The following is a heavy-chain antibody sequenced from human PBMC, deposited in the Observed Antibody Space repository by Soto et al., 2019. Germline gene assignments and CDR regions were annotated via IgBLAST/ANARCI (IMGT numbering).Heavy chain of an antibody. V-gene: IGHV3-53*01. J-gene: IGHJ6*02. D-gene: IGHD3-22*01. CDR3: AREWGGYYYDSSGYHSRNGMDV. CDR1: GFTVSSNY. Sequence: PGGSLRLSCAASGFTVSSNYMSWVRQAPGKGLEWVSVIYSGGSTYYADSVKGRFTISRDNSKNTLYLQMNSLRAEDTAVYYCAREWGGYYYDSSGYHSRNGMDVWGQGTTVTVSS. CDR2: IYSGGST.